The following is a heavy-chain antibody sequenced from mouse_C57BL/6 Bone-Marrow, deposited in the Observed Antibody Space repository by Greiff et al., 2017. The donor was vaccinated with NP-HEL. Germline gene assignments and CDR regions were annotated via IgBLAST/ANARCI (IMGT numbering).Heavy chain of an antibody. Sequence: QVQLKESGAELVKPGASVKISCKASGYAFSSYWMNWVKQRPGKGLEWIGQIYPGDGDTNYNGKFKGKATLTADKSSSTAYMQLSSLTSEDSAVYFCARRGRLYFDYWGQGTTLTVSS. D-gene: IGHD3-2*02. CDR3: ARRGRLYFDY. J-gene: IGHJ2*01. CDR2: IYPGDGDT. V-gene: IGHV1-80*01. CDR1: GYAFSSYW.